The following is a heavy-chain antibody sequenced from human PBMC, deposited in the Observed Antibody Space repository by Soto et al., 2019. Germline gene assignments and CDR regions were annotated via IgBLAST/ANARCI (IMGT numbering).Heavy chain of an antibody. CDR1: GGSFSDYF. Sequence: SETLSLTCRVYGGSFSDYFWTWIRHFPGKGLEWLGEIKHSGSTNYNPSLKSRVTISVDKSKNQFSLKLSSVTAADTAVYYCARDGRVDVDGYGMDVWGQGTTVTVSS. D-gene: IGHD5-12*01. CDR2: IKHSGST. CDR3: ARDGRVDVDGYGMDV. J-gene: IGHJ6*02. V-gene: IGHV4-34*01.